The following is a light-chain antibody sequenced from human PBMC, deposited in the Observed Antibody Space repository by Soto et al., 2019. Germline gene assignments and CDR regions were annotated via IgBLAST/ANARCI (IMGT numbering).Light chain of an antibody. CDR1: QNIIKY. Sequence: DIQMTHSPSSLSASVGDRVTITCRTSQNIIKYLNWYQQKPGKAPKFRIYGASTLQTGVPSRFSGGGSGTDFTLTISSLQPEDFATYYCQQTYTSPYTFGQGTKLDIK. CDR3: QQTYTSPYT. J-gene: IGKJ2*01. CDR2: GAS. V-gene: IGKV1-39*01.